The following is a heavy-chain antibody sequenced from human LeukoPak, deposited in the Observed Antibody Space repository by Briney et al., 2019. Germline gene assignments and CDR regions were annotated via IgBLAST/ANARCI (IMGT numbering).Heavy chain of an antibody. CDR1: GFICSDYA. J-gene: IGHJ2*01. CDR2: ISSSGSGGNT. D-gene: IGHD1-26*01. Sequence: GGSLRLPCTASGFICSDYAMSWARQAPGKGLEWVAGISSSGSGGNTYYADSVKGRFTISRDTSKNILFLQMNTLRAEDTAIYYCAEDRTVGASYWYFDLWGRGTLVTVSS. CDR3: AEDRTVGASYWYFDL. V-gene: IGHV3-23*01.